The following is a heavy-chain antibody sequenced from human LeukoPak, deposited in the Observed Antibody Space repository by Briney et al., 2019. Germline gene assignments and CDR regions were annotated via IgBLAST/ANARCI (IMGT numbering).Heavy chain of an antibody. D-gene: IGHD2-21*02. J-gene: IGHJ4*02. CDR1: GFTFSDQY. V-gene: IGHV3-72*01. Sequence: GGSLRLSCAASGFTFSDQYMDWVRQAPGKGLEWVGRIRNKARSYTTEYAASVKGRFTISRDDSQNSLYLQMNSLKTEDTAVYYCDRLGVGVTTDYWGQGTLVTVSS. CDR2: IRNKARSYTT. CDR3: DRLGVGVTTDY.